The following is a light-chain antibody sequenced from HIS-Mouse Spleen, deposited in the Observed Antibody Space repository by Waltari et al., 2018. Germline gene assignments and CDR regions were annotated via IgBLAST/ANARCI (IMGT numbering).Light chain of an antibody. V-gene: IGLV2-23*01. Sequence: QSALPQPASVSGSPGQSITISGTGTSSDVGSYNLVSWYQQHPGKAPKLMIYEGSKRPSGVCNRFSGSKSGNTASLTISGLQAEDEADYYCCSYAGSSTWVFGGGTKLTVL. J-gene: IGLJ3*02. CDR3: CSYAGSSTWV. CDR1: SSDVGSYNL. CDR2: EGS.